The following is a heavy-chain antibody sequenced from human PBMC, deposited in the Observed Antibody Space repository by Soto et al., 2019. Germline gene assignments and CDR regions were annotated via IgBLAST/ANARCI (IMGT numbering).Heavy chain of an antibody. CDR1: GGSISSGGYY. V-gene: IGHV4-31*03. Sequence: PSETLSLTCTVSGGSISSGGYYWSWIRQHPGKGLEWIGYIYYSGSTYYNPSLKSRVTISVDTSKNQFSLKLSSVTAADTAVYYCARDIVGAFDIWGQGTMVTVSS. J-gene: IGHJ3*02. CDR2: IYYSGST. CDR3: ARDIVGAFDI. D-gene: IGHD2-21*01.